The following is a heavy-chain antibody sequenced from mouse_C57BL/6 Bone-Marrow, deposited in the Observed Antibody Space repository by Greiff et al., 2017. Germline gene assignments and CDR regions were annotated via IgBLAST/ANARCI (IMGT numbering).Heavy chain of an antibody. V-gene: IGHV5-6*01. CDR1: GFTFSSYG. J-gene: IGHJ2*01. Sequence: VQLQQSGGDLVKPGGSLKLSCAASGFTFSSYGMSWVRQTPDKRLEWVATISSGGSYTYYPDSVKGRFTISRDNAKNTLYLQMSSLKSEDTAMYYCARRGTTDYWGQGTTLTVSS. D-gene: IGHD1-1*01. CDR3: ARRGTTDY. CDR2: ISSGGSYT.